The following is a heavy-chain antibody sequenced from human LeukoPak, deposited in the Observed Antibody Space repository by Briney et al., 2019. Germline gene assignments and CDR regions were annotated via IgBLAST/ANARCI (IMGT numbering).Heavy chain of an antibody. J-gene: IGHJ6*04. V-gene: IGHV1-2*04. CDR3: ARSTGSGSMGKDYYYYGMDV. D-gene: IGHD3-10*01. CDR2: INANSGGT. CDR1: GYTFTCYY. Sequence: ASVKVSCKGSGYTFTCYYMHWVRQAPGQGRGWMGWINANSGGTNYAQKFQGWVTMTRDTSISTAYMELSRLRSDDTAVYYCARSTGSGSMGKDYYYYGMDVWGKGTTVTVSS.